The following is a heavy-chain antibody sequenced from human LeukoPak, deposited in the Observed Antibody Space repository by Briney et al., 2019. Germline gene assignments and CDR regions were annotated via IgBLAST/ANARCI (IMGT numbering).Heavy chain of an antibody. D-gene: IGHD2-15*01. CDR1: GFTVSSNY. V-gene: IGHV3-53*01. J-gene: IGHJ4*02. Sequence: GGSLRLSCAASGFTVSSNYMSWVRQASGEGLEWVSVIYSGGSTYYADSVKGRFTISRDNSKNTLYLQMNSLRAEDTAVYYCARDNKYCSGGSCYFAFDYWGQGTLVTVSS. CDR3: ARDNKYCSGGSCYFAFDY. CDR2: IYSGGST.